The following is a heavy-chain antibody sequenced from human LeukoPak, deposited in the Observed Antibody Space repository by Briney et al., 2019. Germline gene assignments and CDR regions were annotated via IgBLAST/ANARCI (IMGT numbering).Heavy chain of an antibody. J-gene: IGHJ6*03. Sequence: GASVKVSCKASGGTFSSYAISWVRQAPGQGLEWMGGIIPIFGTANYAQKFQGRVTITADESTSTAYMELSSLRSEDTAVYYCARSTYRNYRLGYYYYYMDVWGKGTTVTVSS. CDR1: GGTFSSYA. CDR3: ARSTYRNYRLGYYYYYMDV. D-gene: IGHD4-11*01. V-gene: IGHV1-69*13. CDR2: IIPIFGTA.